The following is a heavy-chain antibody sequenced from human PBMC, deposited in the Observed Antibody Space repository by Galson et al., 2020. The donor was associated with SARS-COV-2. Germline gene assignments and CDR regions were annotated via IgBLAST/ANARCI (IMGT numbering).Heavy chain of an antibody. CDR2: IYHTGST. Sequence: ETLSLTCTVSGTSISSYYWSWIRQSPGKGLEWIGYIYHTGSTNYNPSLKSRVSISVDTAKNQFSLNLNSVTAADTAVYYCATFEANYYYYYMAVWGKGTTVAVSS. CDR1: GTSISSYY. V-gene: IGHV4-59*01. CDR3: ATFEANYYYYYMAV. J-gene: IGHJ6*03.